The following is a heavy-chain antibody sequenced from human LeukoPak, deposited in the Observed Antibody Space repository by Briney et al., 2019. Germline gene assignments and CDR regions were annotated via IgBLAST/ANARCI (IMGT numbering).Heavy chain of an antibody. V-gene: IGHV5-51*01. CDR2: MYPGDSDT. Sequence: GESLKISCKGSGYSFTTYWIGWVRRTAGKGLEWMGIMYPGDSDTRYSPSFQGQVTISADKSISTAYLQWSSLKASDTAMYYCARRSDAFDIWGQGTMVTVSS. J-gene: IGHJ3*02. CDR1: GYSFTTYW. CDR3: ARRSDAFDI.